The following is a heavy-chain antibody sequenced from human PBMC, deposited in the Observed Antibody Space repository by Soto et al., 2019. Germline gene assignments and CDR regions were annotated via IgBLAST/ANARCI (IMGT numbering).Heavy chain of an antibody. CDR2: ISAYNGNT. D-gene: IGHD3-3*01. V-gene: IGHV1-18*04. Sequence: ASVKVSCKASGYTFTSYGISCVRRAPGQGLEWMGWISAYNGNTNYEQKLQGRATMTTDTSTRTDYMELRSLRSDDTAVYYCARDGRVVTNWFDPWGQGTLVTVSS. CDR3: ARDGRVVTNWFDP. J-gene: IGHJ5*02. CDR1: GYTFTSYG.